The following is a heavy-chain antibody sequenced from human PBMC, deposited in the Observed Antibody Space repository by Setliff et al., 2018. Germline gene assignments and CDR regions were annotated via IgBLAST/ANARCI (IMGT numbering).Heavy chain of an antibody. CDR1: GASISSYY. D-gene: IGHD1-26*01. V-gene: IGHV4-4*07. Sequence: LSLTCSVSGASISSYYWTWIRQPAGKGLEWIGHISPSGSTTYNPSVKSRVTISLDTSKNHFSLKLDSVTAADTALYYCARSPSSGAYWNPRPFYSDYWARGTLVTVSS. CDR2: ISPSGST. CDR3: ARSPSSGAYWNPRPFYSDY. J-gene: IGHJ4*02.